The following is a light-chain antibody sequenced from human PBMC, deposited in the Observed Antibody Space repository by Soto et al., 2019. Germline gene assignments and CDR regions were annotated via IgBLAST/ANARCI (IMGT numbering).Light chain of an antibody. Sequence: EIVLTQSPGTLSLSPGERATLSCRASQSVSKNFLAWYQHKPGQAPRLLIVDASNRATGIPDRFSGSGSGTDFTLTISSLEPEDSAVYYCQQCATPPLTFGQGTKVEIK. V-gene: IGKV3-20*01. CDR1: QSVSKNF. CDR3: QQCATPPLT. CDR2: DAS. J-gene: IGKJ1*01.